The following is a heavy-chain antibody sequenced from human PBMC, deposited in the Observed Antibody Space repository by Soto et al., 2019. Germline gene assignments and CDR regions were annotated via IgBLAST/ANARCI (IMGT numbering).Heavy chain of an antibody. CDR1: GDSVSSNSAA. D-gene: IGHD5-12*01. V-gene: IGHV6-1*01. Sequence: SQTLSLTCAISGDSVSSNSAAWNWIRQSPSRGLEWLGRTYYRSKWYNDYAVSVKSRITINPDTSKNQFSLQLNSVTPEDTAVYYCARSGYSGYDDYYYYYGMDVWGQGTTVTVSS. J-gene: IGHJ6*02. CDR2: TYYRSKWYN. CDR3: ARSGYSGYDDYYYYYGMDV.